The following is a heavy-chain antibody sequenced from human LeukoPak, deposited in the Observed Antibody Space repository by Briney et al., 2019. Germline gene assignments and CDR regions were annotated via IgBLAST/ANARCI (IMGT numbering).Heavy chain of an antibody. CDR3: ARGLHYYGSGSYYRQDAFDI. J-gene: IGHJ3*02. D-gene: IGHD3-10*01. CDR1: GGSISSGGYS. Sequence: SETLSLTCAVSGGSISSGGYSWSWIRQPPGKGLEWIGYIYHSGSTYYNPSLKSRVTISVDRSKNQFSLKLSSVTAADTAVHYCARGLHYYGSGSYYRQDAFDIWGQGTMVTVSS. V-gene: IGHV4-30-2*01. CDR2: IYHSGST.